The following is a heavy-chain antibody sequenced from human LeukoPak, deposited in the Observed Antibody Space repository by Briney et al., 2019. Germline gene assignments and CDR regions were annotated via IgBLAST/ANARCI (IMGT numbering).Heavy chain of an antibody. D-gene: IGHD1-1*01. CDR3: AKDLTKYFDY. CDR1: GFTFSGYG. J-gene: IGHJ4*02. V-gene: IGHV3-30*02. Sequence: GGSLRLSCAASGFTFSGYGMHWVRQAPGKGLEWVALIRYDGSNKFYAGSVKGRFTISRDNSKNTLYLQMNSLRAEDTAVHYCAKDLTKYFDYWGQGTLVTVSS. CDR2: IRYDGSNK.